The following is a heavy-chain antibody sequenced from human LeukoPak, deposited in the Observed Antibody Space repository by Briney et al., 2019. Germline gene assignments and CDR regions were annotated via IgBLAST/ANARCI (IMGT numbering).Heavy chain of an antibody. D-gene: IGHD3-10*01. CDR1: GFTFSSYG. J-gene: IGHJ6*03. Sequence: GGSLRLSCAASGFTFSSYGISWVRQAPGQGLEWMGWISAYNGNTNYAQKLQGRVTMTTDTSTGTAYMELRSLRSDDTAVYYCARVGKWFGELSLYYMDVWGKGTTVTISS. CDR2: ISAYNGNT. CDR3: ARVGKWFGELSLYYMDV. V-gene: IGHV1-18*01.